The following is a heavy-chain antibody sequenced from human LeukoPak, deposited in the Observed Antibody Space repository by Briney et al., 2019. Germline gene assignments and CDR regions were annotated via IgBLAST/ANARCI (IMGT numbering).Heavy chain of an antibody. D-gene: IGHD3-10*01. CDR2: IYYSGSA. CDR3: ARQVQTNQSGSGPCDY. Sequence: PSETLSLTCSVSGGSISSTGYYWGWSRQPPGRGREWIGRIYYSGSAYYNPARKSRVTITVDTEKSEFSQKLSSVTAADTAVYYCARQVQTNQSGSGPCDYWGQGTLVTVSS. V-gene: IGHV4-39*01. CDR1: GGSISSTGYY. J-gene: IGHJ4*02.